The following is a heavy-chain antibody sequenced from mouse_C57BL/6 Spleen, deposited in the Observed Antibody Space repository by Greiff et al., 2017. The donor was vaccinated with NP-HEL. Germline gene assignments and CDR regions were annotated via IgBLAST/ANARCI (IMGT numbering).Heavy chain of an antibody. Sequence: EVQLVESGGGLVKPGGSLKLSCAASGFTFSDYGMHWVRQAPEKGLEWVAYISSGSSTIYYADTVKGRFTISRDNAKNTLFLQMTSMRSEDTAMYYCARGDGSPGFDVWGTGTTVTVSS. V-gene: IGHV5-17*01. CDR2: ISSGSSTI. J-gene: IGHJ1*03. CDR1: GFTFSDYG. CDR3: ARGDGSPGFDV. D-gene: IGHD1-1*01.